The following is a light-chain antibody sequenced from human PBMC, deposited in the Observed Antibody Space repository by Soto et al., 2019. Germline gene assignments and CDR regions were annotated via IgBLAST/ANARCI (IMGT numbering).Light chain of an antibody. CDR1: SSNIGAGYD. Sequence: QCVLTQPPSVSGAPGQRATISCTGSSSNIGAGYDVHWYQQLPGTAPKLLIYGNSNRPSGVPDRFSGSKSGTSASLAITGLQAEDEADYYCQSYDSSLSVVFGGGTKLTVL. V-gene: IGLV1-40*01. CDR2: GNS. J-gene: IGLJ2*01. CDR3: QSYDSSLSVV.